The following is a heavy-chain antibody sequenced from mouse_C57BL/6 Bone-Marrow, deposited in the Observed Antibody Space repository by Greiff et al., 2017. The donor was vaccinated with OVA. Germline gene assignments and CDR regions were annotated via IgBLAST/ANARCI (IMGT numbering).Heavy chain of an antibody. V-gene: IGHV14-4*01. CDR3: TTSRLLRRTWFAY. Sequence: VQLQQSGAELVRPGASVKLSCTASGFNIKDDYMHWVKQRPEQGLEWIGWIDPENGDSEYASKFQGKATITADTSSNTAYLQLSSLTSEDTAVYYCTTSRLLRRTWFAYWGQGTLVTVSA. CDR2: IDPENGDS. D-gene: IGHD2-3*01. CDR1: GFNIKDDY. J-gene: IGHJ3*01.